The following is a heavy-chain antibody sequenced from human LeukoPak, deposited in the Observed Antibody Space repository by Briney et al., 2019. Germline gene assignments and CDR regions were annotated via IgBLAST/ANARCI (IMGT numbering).Heavy chain of an antibody. D-gene: IGHD3-9*01. V-gene: IGHV4-34*01. Sequence: RSETLSLTCAVYGGSFSGYYWSRIRQPPEKGLDWIGEITRTGRINYNPALKGRVTMSLDTSKNQFSLELSSMTAADTAVYYCASPTLPVLRYFDWLFAGGDDAFDIWGQGTMVTVSS. CDR1: GGSFSGYY. J-gene: IGHJ3*02. CDR3: ASPTLPVLRYFDWLFAGGDDAFDI. CDR2: ITRTGRI.